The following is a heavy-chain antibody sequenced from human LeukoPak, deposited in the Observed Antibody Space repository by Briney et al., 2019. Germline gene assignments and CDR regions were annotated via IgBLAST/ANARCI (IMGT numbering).Heavy chain of an antibody. CDR3: ARRRGCSSTSCPPDY. Sequence: GESLKISCKGSGYSFPTYWIGWARQMPGKGLEWMGIIYPGDSDTRYSPSFQGQVTISADKSMSTAYLQWSSLKASDTAMHYCARRRGCSSTSCPPDYWGQGTMVPVSS. V-gene: IGHV5-51*01. D-gene: IGHD2-2*01. J-gene: IGHJ4*02. CDR1: GYSFPTYW. CDR2: IYPGDSDT.